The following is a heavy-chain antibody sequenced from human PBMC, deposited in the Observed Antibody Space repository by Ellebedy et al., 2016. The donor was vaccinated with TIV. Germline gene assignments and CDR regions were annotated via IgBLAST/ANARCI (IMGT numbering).Heavy chain of an antibody. J-gene: IGHJ4*02. CDR1: GFTFSSYS. CDR3: ARDADYGDHSFDC. D-gene: IGHD4-17*01. CDR2: ISSSSSYI. Sequence: GESLKISXAASGFTFSSYSMNWVRQAPGKGLEWVSSISSSSSYIYYADSVKGRFTISRDNAKNSLYLQMNSLRAEDTAVYYCARDADYGDHSFDCWGQGTLVTVSS. V-gene: IGHV3-21*01.